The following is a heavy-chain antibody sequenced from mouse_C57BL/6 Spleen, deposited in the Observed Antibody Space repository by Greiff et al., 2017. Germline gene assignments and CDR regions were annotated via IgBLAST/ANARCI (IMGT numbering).Heavy chain of an antibody. Sequence: QVQLKQPGAELVRPGASVTLSCKASGYTFTDYEMHWVKQTPVHGLEWIGAIDPETGGTAYNQKFKGKAILTADKSSSTAYMELRSLTSEDSAIYYCTRDYGSSYPNLDYWGQGTTLTVSS. CDR1: GYTFTDYE. CDR3: TRDYGSSYPNLDY. D-gene: IGHD1-1*01. V-gene: IGHV1-15*01. J-gene: IGHJ2*01. CDR2: IDPETGGT.